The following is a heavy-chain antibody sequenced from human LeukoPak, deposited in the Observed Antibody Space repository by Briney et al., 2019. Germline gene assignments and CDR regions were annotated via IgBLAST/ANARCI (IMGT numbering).Heavy chain of an antibody. CDR3: AKVSYDY. CDR1: GFTFSSYG. V-gene: IGHV3-30*18. CDR2: ISYDGSNK. J-gene: IGHJ4*02. Sequence: GGSLRLSCAASGFTFSSYGMHWVRQAPGKGPEWVAVISYDGSNKYYADSVKGRFTISRDNSKNTLYLQMNSLRAEDTAVYYCAKVSYDYWGQGTLVTVSS.